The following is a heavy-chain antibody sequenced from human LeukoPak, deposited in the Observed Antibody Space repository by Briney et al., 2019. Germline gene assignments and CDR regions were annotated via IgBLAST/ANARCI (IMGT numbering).Heavy chain of an antibody. CDR1: GGSISTHS. CDR2: THISGST. CDR3: ARAILESLENYYYMEV. Sequence: SETLSLTCSVSGGSISTHSWHWIRQSAEKGLEWIGRTHISGSTNKNPSLKSRVTMSLDTSKNQFSLRLSSVTAADTAVYYCARAILESLENYYYMEVWGKETTVTVSS. J-gene: IGHJ6*03. D-gene: IGHD3-3*01. V-gene: IGHV4-4*07.